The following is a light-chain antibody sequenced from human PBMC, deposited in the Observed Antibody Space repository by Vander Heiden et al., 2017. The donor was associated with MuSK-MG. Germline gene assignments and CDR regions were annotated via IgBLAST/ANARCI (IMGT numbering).Light chain of an antibody. CDR1: QGINNY. CDR3: QKYDSAPYT. V-gene: IGKV1-27*01. CDR2: TAS. Sequence: DIQMTQSPSSLSASVGDRVTITCRASQGINNYLAWYQQKPGKVPKLLIYTASALQPGVPSRFSGSGSGTDFTLTITSLQPEDVAIYYCQKYDSAPYTFGQGTKLEIK. J-gene: IGKJ2*01.